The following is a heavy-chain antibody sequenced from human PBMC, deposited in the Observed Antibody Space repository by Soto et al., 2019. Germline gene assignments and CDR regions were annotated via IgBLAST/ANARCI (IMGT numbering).Heavy chain of an antibody. CDR1: GYSFTSYW. V-gene: IGHV5-51*01. Sequence: PGESLKISCKGSGYSFTSYWIGWVRQMPGKGLEWMGIIYPGDSDTRYSPSFQGQVTISADKSISTAYLQWSSLKASDTAMYYCARRGDITGAVGAFDIWGQGTMVTVSS. J-gene: IGHJ3*02. CDR2: IYPGDSDT. CDR3: ARRGDITGAVGAFDI. D-gene: IGHD2-15*01.